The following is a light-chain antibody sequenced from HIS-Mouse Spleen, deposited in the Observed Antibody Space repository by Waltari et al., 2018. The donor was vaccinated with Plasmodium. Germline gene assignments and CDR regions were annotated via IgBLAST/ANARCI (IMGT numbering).Light chain of an antibody. J-gene: IGKJ5*01. CDR2: KAS. V-gene: IGKV1-5*03. CDR3: QQANSFPPSIT. CDR1: QSISSW. Sequence: DIQMTQSPSTLSASVGDRVTITCRASQSISSWLAWYQQKPGKAPKLLIYKASSLESGVPSRFSGSGSGTDFTLTISSLQPEDFATYYCQQANSFPPSITFGQGTRLEIK.